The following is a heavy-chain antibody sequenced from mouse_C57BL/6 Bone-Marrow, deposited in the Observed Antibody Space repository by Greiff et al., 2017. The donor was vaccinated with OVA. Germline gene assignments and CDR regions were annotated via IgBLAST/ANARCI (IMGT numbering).Heavy chain of an antibody. J-gene: IGHJ4*01. CDR1: GYTFTSYW. Sequence: VQLQQSGAELVKPGASVKLSCKASGYTFTSYWMQWVKQRPGQGLEWIGEIDPSDSYTYYNQKFKGKATLTVDTSSSTAYMQLRSLTSEHTAVYYGAGWEYGGYPTYAMDYWGQGTSVTVSS. CDR3: AGWEYGGYPTYAMDY. D-gene: IGHD2-2*01. CDR2: IDPSDSYT. V-gene: IGHV1-50*01.